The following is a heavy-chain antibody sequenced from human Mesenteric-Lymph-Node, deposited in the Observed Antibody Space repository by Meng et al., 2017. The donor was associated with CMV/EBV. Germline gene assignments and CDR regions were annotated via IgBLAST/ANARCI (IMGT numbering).Heavy chain of an antibody. Sequence: SCAASGFTFSDYYMSWIRQAPGKGLEWVSYISSSGSTIYYADSVKGRFTISRDNSKNTLYLQMNSLRAEDTAVYYCANHLGIDGFFDYWGQGTLVTVSS. V-gene: IGHV3-11*01. CDR3: ANHLGIDGFFDY. D-gene: IGHD7-27*01. CDR2: ISSSGSTI. CDR1: GFTFSDYY. J-gene: IGHJ4*02.